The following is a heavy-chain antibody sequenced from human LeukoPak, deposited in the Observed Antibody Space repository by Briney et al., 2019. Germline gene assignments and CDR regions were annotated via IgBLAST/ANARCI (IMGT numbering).Heavy chain of an antibody. CDR1: AFTFNTYW. CDR3: ARLPRSGFFVD. J-gene: IGHJ4*02. D-gene: IGHD3-22*01. Sequence: PGGSLRLSCAASAFTFNTYWMTWVRQAPGKGREWVASINEDGSEKNYVDSVKGRFTISRDNTKNSLYLQMNSLRAEDTAVYYCARLPRSGFFVDWGQGALVTVSS. V-gene: IGHV3-7*01. CDR2: INEDGSEK.